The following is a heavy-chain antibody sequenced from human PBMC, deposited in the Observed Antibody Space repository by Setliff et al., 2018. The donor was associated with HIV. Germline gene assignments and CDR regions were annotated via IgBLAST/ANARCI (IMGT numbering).Heavy chain of an antibody. CDR2: INPNNGGT. CDR3: ARDYYDSSGYIFFPGLPDY. J-gene: IGHJ4*02. CDR1: GYTFTGYY. D-gene: IGHD3-22*01. Sequence: GASVKVSCKASGYTFTGYYMHWVRQAPGQGLEWMGWINPNNGGTNYAQTFQGRVTMTRDTSISTADMEVSRLRPDDRAGYYCARDYYDSSGYIFFPGLPDYWGQGTLVTVSS. V-gene: IGHV1-2*02.